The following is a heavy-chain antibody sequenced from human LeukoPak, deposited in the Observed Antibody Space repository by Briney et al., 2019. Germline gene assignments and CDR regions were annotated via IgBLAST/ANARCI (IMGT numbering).Heavy chain of an antibody. CDR3: AAAAAGQNWFDP. Sequence: SETLSLTCTVSGGSTSSGGYYWSWIRQHPGKGLEWIGYIYCSGSTYYNPSLKSRLTISGDTSKNQFSLRLSSVTAADTAVYYCAAAAAGQNWFDPWGQGTLVTVSS. CDR2: IYCSGST. V-gene: IGHV4-31*03. D-gene: IGHD6-13*01. CDR1: GGSTSSGGYY. J-gene: IGHJ5*02.